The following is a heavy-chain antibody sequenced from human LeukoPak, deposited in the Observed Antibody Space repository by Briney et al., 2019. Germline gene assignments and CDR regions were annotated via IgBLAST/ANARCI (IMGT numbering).Heavy chain of an antibody. D-gene: IGHD5-18*01. Sequence: GGSLRLSCAASGFTFSSHAMSWVRQAPGKGLEWVSVINNSGGRAYYADSVKGRCTISRDNSKNTVSLQLNSLRAEDTALYYCTRGWIQLWNDGFDIWGQGTMVTVSS. V-gene: IGHV3-23*01. CDR2: INNSGGRA. J-gene: IGHJ3*02. CDR3: TRGWIQLWNDGFDI. CDR1: GFTFSSHA.